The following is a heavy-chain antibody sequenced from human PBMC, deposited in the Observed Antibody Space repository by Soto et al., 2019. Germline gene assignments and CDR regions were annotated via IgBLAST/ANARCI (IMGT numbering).Heavy chain of an antibody. V-gene: IGHV4-34*01. Sequence: QVQLQQWGAGLLKPSETLSLTCAVYGGSFSGYYWSWIRQPPGKGLEWIGEINHSGSTNYNPSLKSRVTISVDTSKNQSSLKLSSVTAADTAVYYCASQAQHSSSSDYWGQGTLVTVSS. D-gene: IGHD6-6*01. CDR2: INHSGST. CDR1: GGSFSGYY. J-gene: IGHJ4*02. CDR3: ASQAQHSSSSDY.